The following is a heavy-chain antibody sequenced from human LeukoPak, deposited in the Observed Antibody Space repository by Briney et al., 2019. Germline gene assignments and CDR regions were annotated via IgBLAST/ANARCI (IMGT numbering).Heavy chain of an antibody. CDR2: IYHSGST. Sequence: PSETLSLTCTVSGYSISSGYYWGWIRQPPGKGLEWIGSIYHSGSTYYNPSLKSRVTISVDTSKNQFSLKLSSVTAADTAVYYCARDDGEYSYGYDYWGQGTLVTVSS. J-gene: IGHJ4*02. CDR1: GYSISSGYY. D-gene: IGHD5-18*01. V-gene: IGHV4-38-2*02. CDR3: ARDDGEYSYGYDY.